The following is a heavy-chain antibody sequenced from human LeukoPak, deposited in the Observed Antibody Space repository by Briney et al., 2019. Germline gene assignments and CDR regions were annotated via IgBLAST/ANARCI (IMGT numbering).Heavy chain of an antibody. CDR3: MKEAPSSREPDY. Sequence: GGSLRLSCAVSGFSVSSNYISWVRQAPGKGLEWVSVIYSGGGTNYADSVKGRFTVSREDSKNTLYLQMDTLRAEDTAMYYCMKEAPSSREPDYWGQGTLVTVSS. CDR1: GFSVSSNY. CDR2: IYSGGGT. V-gene: IGHV3-66*01. D-gene: IGHD6-13*01. J-gene: IGHJ4*02.